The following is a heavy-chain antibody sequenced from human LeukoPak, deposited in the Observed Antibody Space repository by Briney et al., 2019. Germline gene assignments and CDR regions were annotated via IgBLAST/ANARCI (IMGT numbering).Heavy chain of an antibody. D-gene: IGHD1-26*01. J-gene: IGHJ4*02. CDR2: IYSSGNT. CDR1: GFIVSSNY. Sequence: GGSLGLSCAASGFIVSSNYMSWVRQAPGKGLEWVSVIYSSGNTYYADSVKGRFTISRDNSKNTLYLQMNSLRAEDTALYYCARDSGNYRYDNFDYWGQGTLVTVSS. V-gene: IGHV3-66*03. CDR3: ARDSGNYRYDNFDY.